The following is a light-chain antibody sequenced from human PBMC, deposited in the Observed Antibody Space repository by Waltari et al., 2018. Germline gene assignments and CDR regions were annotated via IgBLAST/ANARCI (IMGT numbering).Light chain of an antibody. V-gene: IGLV2-23*02. CDR1: SSDIGSYNL. J-gene: IGLJ2*01. CDR2: EVS. CDR3: CSYATSSPVV. Sequence: QSALTQPASVSGSPGQSITISCTGTSSDIGSYNLVSWYQQHPGKAPKLMIFEVSKRPSGVSNRFSGSKSGNTASLTISGLQAEDEADYYCCSYATSSPVVFGGGTKLTVL.